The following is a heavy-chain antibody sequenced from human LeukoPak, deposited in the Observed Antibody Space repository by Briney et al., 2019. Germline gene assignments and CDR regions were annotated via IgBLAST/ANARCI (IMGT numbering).Heavy chain of an antibody. D-gene: IGHD4-23*01. CDR2: INAGNGNT. Sequence: ASVKVSCKASGYTFTSYAMHWVRQAPGQRLEWMGWINAGNGNTKYSQRFQGRVTITRDTSASTAYMELSSLRSEDTAVYYCARDYGGNSAPFDYWGQGTLVTVSS. J-gene: IGHJ4*02. CDR1: GYTFTSYA. CDR3: ARDYGGNSAPFDY. V-gene: IGHV1-3*01.